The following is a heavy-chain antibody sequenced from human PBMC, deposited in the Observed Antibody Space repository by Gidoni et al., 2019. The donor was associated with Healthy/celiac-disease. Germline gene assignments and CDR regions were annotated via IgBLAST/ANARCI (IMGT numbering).Heavy chain of an antibody. D-gene: IGHD4-17*01. CDR1: GFTFSSYA. J-gene: IGHJ3*02. Sequence: QVQLVESGGGVVQPGRSLRLSCAASGFTFSSYAMHWVRQAPGKGLEWVAVVSYDGSNKYYADSVKGRFTISRDNSKNTLYLQMNSLRAEDTAVYYCARDASPYGGNDAFDIWGQGTMVTVSS. CDR2: VSYDGSNK. CDR3: ARDASPYGGNDAFDI. V-gene: IGHV3-30-3*01.